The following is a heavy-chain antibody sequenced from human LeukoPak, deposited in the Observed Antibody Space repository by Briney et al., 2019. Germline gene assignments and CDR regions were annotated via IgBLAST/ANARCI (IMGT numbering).Heavy chain of an antibody. Sequence: GGSLRLSCAASGFTFSSCAMTWVRQAPGKGLEWVSGISGSGGSTYYADSVKGRFTISRDNSKNTLYLQMNSLRAEDTAVSYCAKGSYSSGWYESDYWGQGTLVTVSS. J-gene: IGHJ4*02. D-gene: IGHD6-19*01. CDR2: ISGSGGST. V-gene: IGHV3-23*01. CDR1: GFTFSSCA. CDR3: AKGSYSSGWYESDY.